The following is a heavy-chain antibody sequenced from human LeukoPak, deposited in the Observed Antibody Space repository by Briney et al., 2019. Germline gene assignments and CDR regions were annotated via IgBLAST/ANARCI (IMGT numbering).Heavy chain of an antibody. CDR3: ARILRWRPLFDF. D-gene: IGHD4-23*01. CDR1: GFTFSDYY. J-gene: IGHJ4*02. Sequence: GGSLRLSCTASGFTFSDYYMSWIRQAPGTGLQWISHISSTGSNIYYADSVKGRFTISRDNAKNSLFLQMNSLRAEDTAVYYCARILRWRPLFDFWGQGTLVTVSS. CDR2: ISSTGSNI. V-gene: IGHV3-11*01.